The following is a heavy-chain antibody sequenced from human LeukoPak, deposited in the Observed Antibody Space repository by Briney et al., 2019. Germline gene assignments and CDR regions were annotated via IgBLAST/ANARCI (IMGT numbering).Heavy chain of an antibody. CDR1: GGSFSGYY. CDR3: ARGGRQGYCSSTSCYRGVTSDY. CDR2: INHSGST. J-gene: IGHJ4*02. V-gene: IGHV4-34*01. Sequence: SGTLSLTCAVYGGSFSGYYWSWIRQPPGKGLEWIGEINHSGSTNYNPSLKSRVTISVDTSKNQFSLKLSSVTAADTAVYYCARGGRQGYCSSTSCYRGVTSDYWGQGTLVTVSS. D-gene: IGHD2-2*01.